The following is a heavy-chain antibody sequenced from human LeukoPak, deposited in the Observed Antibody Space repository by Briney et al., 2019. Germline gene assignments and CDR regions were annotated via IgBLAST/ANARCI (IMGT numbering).Heavy chain of an antibody. J-gene: IGHJ6*03. CDR2: INPNSGGT. V-gene: IGHV1-2*02. CDR1: GYTFTGYY. D-gene: IGHD6-19*01. Sequence: ASVKVSCKASGYTFTGYYIHWVRQAPGQGLEWMGWINPNSGGTNYAQKFQGRVTMTRDTSISTAYMELSRLRSDDTAVYYCARGPGQWLPYEQYYMDVWGKGTTVTVSS. CDR3: ARGPGQWLPYEQYYMDV.